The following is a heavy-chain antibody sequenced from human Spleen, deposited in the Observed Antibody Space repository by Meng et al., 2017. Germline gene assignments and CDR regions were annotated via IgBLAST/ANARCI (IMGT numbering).Heavy chain of an antibody. Sequence: GGSLRLSCAASGFTFTSYNMNWVRQAPGKGLEWVASISTSGSYIFYADSVKGRFTISRDNAKNTLNLQMTNLRAEDTAIYYCASLSPSSGYFPSWGQGTLVTVSS. D-gene: IGHD6-25*01. J-gene: IGHJ4*02. V-gene: IGHV3-21*01. CDR2: ISTSGSYI. CDR3: ASLSPSSGYFPS. CDR1: GFTFTSYN.